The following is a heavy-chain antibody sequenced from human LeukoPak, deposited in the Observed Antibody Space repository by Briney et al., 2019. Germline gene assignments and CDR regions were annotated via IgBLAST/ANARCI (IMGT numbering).Heavy chain of an antibody. J-gene: IGHJ4*02. Sequence: SETLSLTCTVSGGSISTYYWSWIRRPPGKGLEWIAYIHASGPTDYNPSLKSRITISVDTSKNQFSLKLSSVTAADTAVYYCARHDAGIAARPFDNWGQGTLVTVSS. CDR1: GGSISTYY. CDR2: IHASGPT. CDR3: ARHDAGIAARPFDN. D-gene: IGHD6-6*01. V-gene: IGHV4-4*09.